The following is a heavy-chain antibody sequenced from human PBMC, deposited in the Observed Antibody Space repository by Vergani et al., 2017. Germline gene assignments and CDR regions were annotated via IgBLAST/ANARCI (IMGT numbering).Heavy chain of an antibody. D-gene: IGHD5-18*01. V-gene: IGHV4-34*01. J-gene: IGHJ5*02. Sequence: QVQLQQWGAGLLKPSETLSLTCAVYGGSFSGYYWSWIRQPPGKGLEWIGEINHSGSTNYNPSLKSRVTISVDTSKNQFSLKLSSVTAADTAVYYCAGRFGGYSYGDAWGQGTLVTVSS. CDR2: INHSGST. CDR1: GGSFSGYY. CDR3: AGRFGGYSYGDA.